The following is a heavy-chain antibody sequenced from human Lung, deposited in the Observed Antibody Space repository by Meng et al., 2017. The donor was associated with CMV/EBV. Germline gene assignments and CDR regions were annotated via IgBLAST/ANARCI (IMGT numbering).Heavy chain of an antibody. J-gene: IGHJ4*02. Sequence: ASXXVSCKASGYTFTAHYFHWVRQAPGQGLEWMGWINPHRGDTNYAQQFQGRVTLNRDTSINTGYMELTRLTSDDAAVYYCARDKNWGPDYWGQGALVTVSS. D-gene: IGHD7-27*01. CDR1: GYTFTAHY. CDR2: INPHRGDT. CDR3: ARDKNWGPDY. V-gene: IGHV1-2*02.